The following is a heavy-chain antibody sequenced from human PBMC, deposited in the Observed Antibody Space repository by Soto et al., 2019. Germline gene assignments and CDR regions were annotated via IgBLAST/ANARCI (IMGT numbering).Heavy chain of an antibody. CDR2: IYYSGST. D-gene: IGHD6-19*01. V-gene: IGHV4-59*01. Sequence: TLSLTCTVSGGSISSYYWSWIRQPPGKGLEWIGYIYYSGSTNYNPSLKGRVTISVDTSKNQFSLKLSSVTAADTAVYYCARDGMVSGWYTYYGMDVWGQGTTVTVS. CDR1: GGSISSYY. J-gene: IGHJ6*02. CDR3: ARDGMVSGWYTYYGMDV.